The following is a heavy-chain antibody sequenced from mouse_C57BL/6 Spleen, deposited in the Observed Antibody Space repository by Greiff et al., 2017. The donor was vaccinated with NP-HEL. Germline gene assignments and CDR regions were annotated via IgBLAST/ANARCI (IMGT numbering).Heavy chain of an antibody. V-gene: IGHV1-42*01. CDR3: ARWGGSRAMDY. CDR1: GYSFTGYY. J-gene: IGHJ4*01. Sequence: EVQLVESGPELVKPGASVKISCKASGYSFTGYYMNWVKQSPEKSLEWIGEINPSTGGTTYNQKFKAKATLTVDKSSSTAYMQLKSLTSEDSAVYYCARWGGSRAMDYWGQGTSVTVSS. CDR2: INPSTGGT. D-gene: IGHD1-1*01.